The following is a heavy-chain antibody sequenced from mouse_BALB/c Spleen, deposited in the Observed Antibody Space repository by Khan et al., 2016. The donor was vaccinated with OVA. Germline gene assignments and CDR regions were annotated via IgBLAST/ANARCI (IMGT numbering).Heavy chain of an antibody. D-gene: IGHD1-1*01. CDR2: INPHIGET. Sequence: EVQLQESGPELVKPGASVKISCKASGYSFTGYFMNWVMRSHGKSLEWIGRINPHIGETFYNQKFKDKATLTVDESSSTAHMELRSLASEDSAVYYCARIYRSDFDYWGQGTTLTVSS. J-gene: IGHJ2*01. CDR1: GYSFTGYF. CDR3: ARIYRSDFDY. V-gene: IGHV1-20*02.